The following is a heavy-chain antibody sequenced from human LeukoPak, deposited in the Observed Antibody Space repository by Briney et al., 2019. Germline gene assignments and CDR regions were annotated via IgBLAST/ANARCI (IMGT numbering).Heavy chain of an antibody. Sequence: SQTLSLTCTVSGGSISSGGYYWSWIRQPPGKGLEWLGYIHYTGSTIYNPSLKSRVTISMDTAKNQFSLKVSSVTAADTAVYYCARDGAGMTGTGLDYWGQGILATVSS. J-gene: IGHJ4*02. D-gene: IGHD3-9*01. CDR2: IHYTGST. CDR1: GGSISSGGYY. CDR3: ARDGAGMTGTGLDY. V-gene: IGHV4-61*08.